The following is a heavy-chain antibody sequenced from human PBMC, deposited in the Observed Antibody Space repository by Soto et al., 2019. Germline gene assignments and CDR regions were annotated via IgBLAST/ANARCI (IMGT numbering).Heavy chain of an antibody. CDR2: ISGSGGTT. D-gene: IGHD3-3*01. Sequence: EVQLLESGGGLVQPGGSLRLSCAASGFTFSSNGMSWVRQAPGKGLEWVSGISGSGGTTNYADSVKGRFTISRDNSKNTLYLQMFSLRVEDTAGYYCAKDHWTVWGQGTTVTVS. CDR1: GFTFSSNG. CDR3: AKDHWTV. V-gene: IGHV3-23*01. J-gene: IGHJ6*02.